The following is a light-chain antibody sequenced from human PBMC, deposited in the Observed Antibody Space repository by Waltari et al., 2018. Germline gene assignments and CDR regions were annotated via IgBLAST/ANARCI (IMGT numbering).Light chain of an antibody. CDR2: AAS. V-gene: IGKV1D-12*01. J-gene: IGKJ4*01. CDR1: QGIRSW. Sequence: CRTGQGIRSWFSWYQQKPGRAPKLLIYAASSLQSGVPSRFSGSGSGTDFTLTISSLQPEDFATYYCQQANSFPLTFGGGTKVAIK. CDR3: QQANSFPLT.